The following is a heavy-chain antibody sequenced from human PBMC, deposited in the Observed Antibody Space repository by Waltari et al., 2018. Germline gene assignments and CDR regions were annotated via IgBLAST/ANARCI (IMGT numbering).Heavy chain of an antibody. CDR3: ARVSNYVVYNSLDV. D-gene: IGHD4-4*01. CDR2: IGGSSGST. Sequence: QVQLQESGPGLLKPSEPLSLTCAVSGGSISRNHWWIWIRQSPGKGLEWIGNIGGSSGSTYYNPSLKSRVTISKDTSKNQFSLKLSSVTAADTAVYYCARVSNYVVYNSLDVWGRGVLVTVSS. V-gene: IGHV4-4*02. J-gene: IGHJ4*02. CDR1: GGSISRNHW.